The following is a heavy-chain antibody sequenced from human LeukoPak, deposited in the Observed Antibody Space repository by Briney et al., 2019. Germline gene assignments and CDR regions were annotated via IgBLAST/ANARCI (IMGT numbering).Heavy chain of an antibody. D-gene: IGHD4-17*01. J-gene: IGHJ4*02. Sequence: GGSLRLSCAASGFTFSSYWMHWVRQAPGKGLVWVSRINSDGSSTSYADSVKGRFTISRNNSKNTLYLQMNSLRAEDTARYYCALVTTDRPFDYWGQGTLVTVSS. CDR3: ALVTTDRPFDY. V-gene: IGHV3-74*01. CDR2: INSDGSST. CDR1: GFTFSSYW.